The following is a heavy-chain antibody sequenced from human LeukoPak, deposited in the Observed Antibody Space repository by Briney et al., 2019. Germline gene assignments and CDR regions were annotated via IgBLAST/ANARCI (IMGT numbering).Heavy chain of an antibody. V-gene: IGHV3-48*03. Sequence: HPGGSLRLSCAASGFTFSSYEMNWVRQATGKGLEWVSYISSSGSTIYYADSVKGRFTISRDNAKNSLYLQMSSLRAEDTAVYYCARVGAQRGWYFDYWGQGTLVTVSS. CDR2: ISSSGSTI. CDR3: ARVGAQRGWYFDY. J-gene: IGHJ4*02. D-gene: IGHD4/OR15-4a*01. CDR1: GFTFSSYE.